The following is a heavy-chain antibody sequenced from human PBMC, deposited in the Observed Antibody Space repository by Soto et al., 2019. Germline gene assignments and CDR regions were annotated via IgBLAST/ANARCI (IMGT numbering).Heavy chain of an antibody. J-gene: IGHJ4*02. D-gene: IGHD5-12*01. V-gene: IGHV5-51*01. Sequence: GASLKISCKGSGYSFTSYWIGWVRQMPGKGLEWMGIIYPGDSDTRYSPSFQGQVTISADKSISTAYLQWSSLKASDTAMYYCARRDYSGYDSYYFDYWGQGTPVTVSS. CDR3: ARRDYSGYDSYYFDY. CDR2: IYPGDSDT. CDR1: GYSFTSYW.